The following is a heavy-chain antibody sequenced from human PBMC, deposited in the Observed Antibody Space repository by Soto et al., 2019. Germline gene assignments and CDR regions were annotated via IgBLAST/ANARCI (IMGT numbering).Heavy chain of an antibody. J-gene: IGHJ6*02. CDR1: GYTFTSYD. D-gene: IGHD3-9*01. V-gene: IGHV1-8*01. CDR2: MNPNSGNT. Sequence: ASVKVSCKASGYTFTSYDINWVRQATGQGLEWMGWMNPNSGNTGYAQKFQGRVTMTRNTSISTAYMELSSLRSEDTAVYYCARGGYDILTGYYNRYYYYGMAVWGQGTTVTVSS. CDR3: ARGGYDILTGYYNRYYYYGMAV.